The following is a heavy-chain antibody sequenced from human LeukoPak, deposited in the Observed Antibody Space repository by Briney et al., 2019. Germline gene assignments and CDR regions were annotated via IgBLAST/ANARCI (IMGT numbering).Heavy chain of an antibody. J-gene: IGHJ4*02. CDR2: ISSNGGST. V-gene: IGHV3-64*02. Sequence: GGSLRLSCAASGFTFSSYAMHWVRQAPGKGLEYVSGISSNGGSTYYADSVKGRFTISRDNSKNTLYLQMGSLRTEDMAMYYCARNPSVWGQGTLVTVSS. CDR1: GFTFSSYA. CDR3: ARNPSV.